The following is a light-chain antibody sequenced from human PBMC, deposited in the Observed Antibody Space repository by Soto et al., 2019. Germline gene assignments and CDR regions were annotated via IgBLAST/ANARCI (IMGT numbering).Light chain of an antibody. J-gene: IGLJ1*01. CDR2: DVS. CDR3: SSYTSSSTLYV. V-gene: IGLV2-14*01. Sequence: QSVLTQPASVSGPPGQSITISCTGTSSDVGGYNYVSWYQQHPGKAPKLMIYDVSNRPSGVSNRFSGSKSGNTASLTISGLQADDEADYYCSSYTSSSTLYVFGTGTKVTVL. CDR1: SSDVGGYNY.